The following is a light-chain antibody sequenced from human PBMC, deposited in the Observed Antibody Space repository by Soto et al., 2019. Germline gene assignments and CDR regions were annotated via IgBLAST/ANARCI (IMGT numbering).Light chain of an antibody. CDR2: GAS. CDR1: QGISTY. CDR3: QQLNSDWYA. Sequence: DIQLTQSPSFLSASVGDRVTITCRASQGISTYLAWYLQRPGKAPKLLIYGASTLQSGVPSRFSGSGSGTEFTLTISSLQPEDCGTYYCQQLNSDWYAFGQGTKLESK. J-gene: IGKJ2*01. V-gene: IGKV1-9*01.